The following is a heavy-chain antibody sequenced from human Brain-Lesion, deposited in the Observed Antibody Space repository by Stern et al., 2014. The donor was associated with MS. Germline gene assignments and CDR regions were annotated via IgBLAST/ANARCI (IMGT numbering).Heavy chain of an antibody. Sequence: QVQLVHSGAEVKKPGASVKVSCKASGYTFSSYDITWVRQASGHGLAWMGWMNPYSGNTGYAQKFKGRVSMTSDPSISTVYMELTSLTSDDTAVYFCARAVRNQLLSEYWGQGTLVTVSS. D-gene: IGHD2-2*01. V-gene: IGHV1-8*01. CDR3: ARAVRNQLLSEY. J-gene: IGHJ4*02. CDR1: GYTFSSYD. CDR2: MNPYSGNT.